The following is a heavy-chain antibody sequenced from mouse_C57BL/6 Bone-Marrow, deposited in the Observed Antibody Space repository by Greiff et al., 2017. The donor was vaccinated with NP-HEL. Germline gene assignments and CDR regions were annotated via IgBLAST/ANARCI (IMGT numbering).Heavy chain of an antibody. CDR3: ARFCNWFGY. D-gene: IGHD4-1*01. Sequence: EVQLQQSGAELVQPGASVKLSCTASGFNIKDYYMHWVKQRTEQGLEWIGRIDPEDGETKYAPKFQGKATLTADTSSNTAYLQLSRLTSADTAVYYCARFCNWFGYWGQGTSGTVSS. J-gene: IGHJ4*01. V-gene: IGHV14-2*01. CDR2: IDPEDGET. CDR1: GFNIKDYY.